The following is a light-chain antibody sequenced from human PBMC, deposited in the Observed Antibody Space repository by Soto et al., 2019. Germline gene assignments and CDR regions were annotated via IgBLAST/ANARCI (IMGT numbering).Light chain of an antibody. J-gene: IGKJ3*01. CDR3: QQYGSSPMT. CDR2: AAS. CDR1: QSVGSSY. Sequence: EIVLTQSPGILSLSPGERATLSCRASQSVGSSYIAWYQQKPGQPPRLLIYAASSRATGIPDSFSGSGSGTDFTLTVSRLEPEDFAVYYCQQYGSSPMTFGPGTKVDIK. V-gene: IGKV3-20*01.